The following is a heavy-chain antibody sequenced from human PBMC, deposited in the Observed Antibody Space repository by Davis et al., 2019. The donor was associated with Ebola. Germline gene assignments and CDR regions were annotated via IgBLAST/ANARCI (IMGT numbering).Heavy chain of an antibody. Sequence: GESLKISCAASGFTFSNYAMSWVRQAPGKGLEWVSYISGSGSIVFYADSVQGRFTISRDNAKNSLYLQMSSLRDEDTAVYYCAAKASYWGQGALVTVSS. V-gene: IGHV3-48*02. CDR3: AAKASY. CDR1: GFTFSNYA. J-gene: IGHJ4*02. CDR2: ISGSGSIV.